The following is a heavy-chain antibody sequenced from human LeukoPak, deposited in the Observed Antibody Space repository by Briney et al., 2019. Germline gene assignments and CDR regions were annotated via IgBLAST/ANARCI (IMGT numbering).Heavy chain of an antibody. CDR1: GGSLTNYY. Sequence: TSETLSLTCIVSGGSLTNYYWSWIRQPAGKGLEWIGRIYPSGITYYNPSLKSRVTISVDTSKNQLSLKLSSVTAADTAVYYCARGIRGISGSSYFDYWGQGTLVTVSS. J-gene: IGHJ4*02. D-gene: IGHD3-10*01. CDR2: IYPSGIT. CDR3: ARGIRGISGSSYFDY. V-gene: IGHV4-4*07.